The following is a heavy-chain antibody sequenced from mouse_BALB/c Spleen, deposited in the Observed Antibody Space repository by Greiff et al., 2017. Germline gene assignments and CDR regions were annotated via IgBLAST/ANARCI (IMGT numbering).Heavy chain of an antibody. D-gene: IGHD1-1*01. Sequence: VQVVESGPGLVAPSQSLSITCTVSGFSLTGYGVNWVRQPPGKGLEWLGMIWGDGSTDYNSALKSRLSISKDNSKSQVFLKMNSLQTDDTARYYCARVGSSYGNYFDYWGQGTTLTVSS. V-gene: IGHV2-6-7*01. CDR1: GFSLTGYG. CDR3: ARVGSSYGNYFDY. CDR2: IWGDGST. J-gene: IGHJ2*01.